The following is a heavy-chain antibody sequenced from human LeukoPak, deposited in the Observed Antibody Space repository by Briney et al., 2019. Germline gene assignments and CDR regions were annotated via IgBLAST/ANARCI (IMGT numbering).Heavy chain of an antibody. J-gene: IGHJ6*03. D-gene: IGHD1-26*01. CDR1: GFTFGSHW. Sequence: PGGSLRLSCAASGFTFGSHWMSWVRQAPGKGLEWVANIKQEGSEKYYVDSVKGRFTISRDNAKNSVYLQMNSLRAEDTAVYYCARDRGHNGNYRLTPGAVYMDAWGKGTTVTVSS. V-gene: IGHV3-7*01. CDR3: ARDRGHNGNYRLTPGAVYMDA. CDR2: IKQEGSEK.